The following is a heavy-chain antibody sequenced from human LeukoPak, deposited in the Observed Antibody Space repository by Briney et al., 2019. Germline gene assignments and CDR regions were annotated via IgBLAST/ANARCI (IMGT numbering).Heavy chain of an antibody. Sequence: GGSLRLSCAASGSTFSDVGMVWVRQAPGKGLEWISYVSRDSDTLNYADSVKGRFTISRDNAKNSLFLQMNSLRVEDTAVYYCATDGSYPFWGQGTTVTVSS. J-gene: IGHJ6*02. V-gene: IGHV3-48*04. CDR2: VSRDSDTL. CDR1: GSTFSDVG. D-gene: IGHD1-26*01. CDR3: ATDGSYPF.